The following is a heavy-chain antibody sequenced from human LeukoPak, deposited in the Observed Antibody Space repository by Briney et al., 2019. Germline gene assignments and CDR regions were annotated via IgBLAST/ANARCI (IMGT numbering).Heavy chain of an antibody. J-gene: IGHJ6*03. V-gene: IGHV3-21*01. D-gene: IGHD4/OR15-4a*01. CDR3: AGATYYYYYCYMDV. CDR2: ISSSSSYI. Sequence: GGSLRLSCAASGFTFSSYAMSWVRQAPGKGLEWVSSISSSSSYIYYADSVKGRFTISRDNAKNSLYLQMNSLRAEDTAVYYCAGATYYYYYCYMDVWGKGTTVTVSS. CDR1: GFTFSSYA.